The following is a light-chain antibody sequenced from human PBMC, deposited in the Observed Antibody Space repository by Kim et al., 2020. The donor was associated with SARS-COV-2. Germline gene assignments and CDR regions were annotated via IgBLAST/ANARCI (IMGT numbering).Light chain of an antibody. CDR3: QVWDSSTGV. CDR2: RDS. J-gene: IGLJ3*02. CDR1: NIGSKN. V-gene: IGLV3-9*01. Sequence: VDRGQKARITCGGNNIGSKNVHWYQQKPGQAPVLVIYRDSNRPSGIPERFSGSNSGNTATLTISRAQAGDEADYYCQVWDSSTGVFGGGTQLTVL.